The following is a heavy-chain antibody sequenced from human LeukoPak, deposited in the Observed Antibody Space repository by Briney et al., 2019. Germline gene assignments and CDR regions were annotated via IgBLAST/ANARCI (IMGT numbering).Heavy chain of an antibody. CDR2: IYYSGST. V-gene: IGHV4-59*01. D-gene: IGHD4-23*01. CDR1: GGSISSYY. J-gene: IGHJ6*02. Sequence: SETLSLTCTVSGGSISSYYWSWIRQPPGKGLEWIGYIYYSGSTNYNPSLKSRVTISVDTSKNQFSLKLSSVTAADTAVYYCARGGNPYYYYYGMDVWAKGPRSPSP. CDR3: ARGGNPYYYYYGMDV.